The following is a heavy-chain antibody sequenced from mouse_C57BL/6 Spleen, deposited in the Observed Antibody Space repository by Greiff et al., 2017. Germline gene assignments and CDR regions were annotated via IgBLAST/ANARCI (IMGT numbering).Heavy chain of an antibody. V-gene: IGHV1-15*01. Sequence: QVQLKESGAELVRPGASVTLSCKASGYTFTDYEMHWVKQTPVHGLEWIGAIDPETGGTAYNQKFKGKAILTADKSSSTAYMELRSLTSEDSAVYYCTRPITTVVAMDYWGQGTSVTVSS. D-gene: IGHD1-1*01. J-gene: IGHJ4*01. CDR2: IDPETGGT. CDR3: TRPITTVVAMDY. CDR1: GYTFTDYE.